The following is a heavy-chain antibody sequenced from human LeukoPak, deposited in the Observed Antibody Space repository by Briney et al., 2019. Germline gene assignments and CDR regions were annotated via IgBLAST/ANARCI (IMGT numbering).Heavy chain of an antibody. Sequence: GGSLRLSCAASGFTFSSYGMHWVRQAPGKGLEWVAVISYDGSNKYYADSVKGRFTISRDNSKNTLYLQMNSVRAEDTAVYYCAKEGSHYGDLNSPDIWGQGTMVTVSS. D-gene: IGHD4-17*01. J-gene: IGHJ3*02. V-gene: IGHV3-30*18. CDR1: GFTFSSYG. CDR3: AKEGSHYGDLNSPDI. CDR2: ISYDGSNK.